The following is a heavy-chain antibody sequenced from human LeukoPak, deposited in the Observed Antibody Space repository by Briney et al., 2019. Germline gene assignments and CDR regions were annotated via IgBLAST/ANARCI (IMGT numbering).Heavy chain of an antibody. Sequence: SVKVSCKASGGTFSSYAISWVRQAPGQGLEWMGGIIPIFGTANYAQKFQGRVTITADESTSTAYMELSSLRSEDTAVYYCAIGVLRYFDWLLEYFDYWGQGTLVTVSS. CDR3: AIGVLRYFDWLLEYFDY. J-gene: IGHJ4*02. D-gene: IGHD3-9*01. V-gene: IGHV1-69*13. CDR1: GGTFSSYA. CDR2: IIPIFGTA.